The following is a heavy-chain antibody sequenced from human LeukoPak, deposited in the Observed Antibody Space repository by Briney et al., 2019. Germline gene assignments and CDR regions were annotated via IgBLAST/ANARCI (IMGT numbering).Heavy chain of an antibody. CDR2: IRTDGGNE. Sequence: TGGSLRLSCVASGFTFSNFGMHWVRQAPGKGLEWVAFIRTDGGNEFYSDSVRGRFTVSRDDYKNTLYLQMNSLRAEDTAVYYCATDDYYGSGTWGKGNLVTVSS. V-gene: IGHV3-30*02. D-gene: IGHD3-10*01. J-gene: IGHJ5*02. CDR1: GFTFSNFG. CDR3: ATDDYYGSGT.